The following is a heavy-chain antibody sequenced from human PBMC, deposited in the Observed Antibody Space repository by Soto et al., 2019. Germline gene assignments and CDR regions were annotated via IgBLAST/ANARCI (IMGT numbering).Heavy chain of an antibody. CDR3: ARYSGITIFGIDYYGMDV. CDR1: GYTFTSYG. Sequence: ASVKVSCKASGYTFTSYGISWVLQAPGQGLEWMGWISAYNGNTNYAQKLQGRVTMTTDTSTSTAYMELRSLRSDDTAVYYCARYSGITIFGIDYYGMDVWGQGTTVTVSS. J-gene: IGHJ6*02. D-gene: IGHD3-3*01. V-gene: IGHV1-18*01. CDR2: ISAYNGNT.